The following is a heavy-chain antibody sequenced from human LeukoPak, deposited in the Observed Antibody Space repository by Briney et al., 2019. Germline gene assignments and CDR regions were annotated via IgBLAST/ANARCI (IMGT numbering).Heavy chain of an antibody. J-gene: IGHJ4*02. D-gene: IGHD5-24*01. CDR1: GFTFSSYG. Sequence: GGSLRLSCAASGFTFSSYGMHWVRQAPGKGLEWVSAISGSGGSTYYADSVKGRFTISRDNSKNTLYLQMNSLRAEDTAVYYCAEDSRWLQPRGLDYWGQGTLVTVSS. CDR2: ISGSGGST. V-gene: IGHV3-23*01. CDR3: AEDSRWLQPRGLDY.